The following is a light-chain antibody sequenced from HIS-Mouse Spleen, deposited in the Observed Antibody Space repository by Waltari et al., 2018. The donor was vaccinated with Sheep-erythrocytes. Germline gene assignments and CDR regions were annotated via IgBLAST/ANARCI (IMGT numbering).Light chain of an antibody. CDR2: DAS. V-gene: IGKV1-33*01. Sequence: DIQMTQYPSSLSASVGDRVTITCQASQDISNYLNWYQQKPGKAPKLLIYDASNLETGVPSMFIGSGSGTDFTFTISSLQPEDIATYYCQQYDNLLTFGGGTKVEIK. J-gene: IGKJ4*01. CDR1: QDISNY. CDR3: QQYDNLLT.